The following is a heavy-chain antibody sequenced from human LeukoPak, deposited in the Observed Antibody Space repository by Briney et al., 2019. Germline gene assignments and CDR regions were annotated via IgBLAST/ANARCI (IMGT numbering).Heavy chain of an antibody. Sequence: SVKVSCKASGGTFSSYAISRVRQAPGQGLEWMGRIIPILGIANYAQKFQGRVTITADKYTSTAYMELSSLRSEDTAVYYCARCSSTSCPGGSGMDVWGQGTTVTVSS. V-gene: IGHV1-69*04. CDR1: GGTFSSYA. D-gene: IGHD2-2*01. CDR3: ARCSSTSCPGGSGMDV. J-gene: IGHJ6*02. CDR2: IIPILGIA.